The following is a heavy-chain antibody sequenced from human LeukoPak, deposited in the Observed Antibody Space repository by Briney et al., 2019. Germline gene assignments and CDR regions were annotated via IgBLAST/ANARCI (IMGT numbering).Heavy chain of an antibody. CDR3: ARVGSGRDGFKGAFEI. D-gene: IGHD5-24*01. V-gene: IGHV4-59*11. CDR1: GGSFSDHY. J-gene: IGHJ3*02. CDR2: IYFSGST. Sequence: PSETLSLTCGVYGGSFSDHYWSWIRQPPVKELEWIGYIYFSGSTNYNPSLKSRVTISVDTSKNQFSLKLRSVTAADTAVYYCARVGSGRDGFKGAFEIWGQGTTVTVSS.